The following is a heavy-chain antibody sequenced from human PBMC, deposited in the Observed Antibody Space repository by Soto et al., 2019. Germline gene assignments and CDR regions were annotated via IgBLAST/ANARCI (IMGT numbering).Heavy chain of an antibody. D-gene: IGHD6-6*01. CDR2: ISYDGSNK. J-gene: IGHJ4*02. CDR1: GFTFSSYG. Sequence: QVQLVESGGGVVQPGRSLRLSCAASGFTFSSYGMHWVRQAPGKGLEWVAVISYDGSNKYYADSVKGRFTISRDNSKNTLYLQMNSLRAEDTAVYYCAKDSSSPQISGLPRDYWGQGTLVTVSS. CDR3: AKDSSSPQISGLPRDY. V-gene: IGHV3-30*18.